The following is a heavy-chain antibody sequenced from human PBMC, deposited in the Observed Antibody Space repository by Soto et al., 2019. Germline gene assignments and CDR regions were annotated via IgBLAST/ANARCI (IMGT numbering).Heavy chain of an antibody. CDR3: ARAVAVPADFDD. CDR2: INAGNGNT. Sequence: QVQLVQSGAEEKKPGASVKVSCKASGYTFTSYAMHWVRQAPGQRLEWMGWINAGNGNTKYSQRFQGRVSITRDTSSSTAYREGSSLRSEDTAVYYCARAVAVPADFDDWGQGTLVTGSS. D-gene: IGHD6-19*01. CDR1: GYTFTSYA. J-gene: IGHJ4*02. V-gene: IGHV1-3*05.